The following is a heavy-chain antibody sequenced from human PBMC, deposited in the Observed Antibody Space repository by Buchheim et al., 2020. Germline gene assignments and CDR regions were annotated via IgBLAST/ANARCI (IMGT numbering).Heavy chain of an antibody. D-gene: IGHD3-10*01. Sequence: VELVQSGTEVKKPGTSVKLSCKGSGYIFTSFTMHWVRQAPGQGLEWMGWINPGSEKTKYSQKFHDRITITRDIAADPAYMELSGLRAEDTAVYFCARGWFGDYWGQGTL. J-gene: IGHJ4*02. CDR3: ARGWFGDY. CDR2: INPGSEKT. V-gene: IGHV1-3*01. CDR1: GYIFTSFT.